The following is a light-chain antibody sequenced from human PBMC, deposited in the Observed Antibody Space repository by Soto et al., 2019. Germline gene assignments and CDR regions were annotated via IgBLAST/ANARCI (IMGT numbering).Light chain of an antibody. CDR2: AMS. CDR3: QQRET. J-gene: IGKJ3*01. V-gene: IGKV1-39*01. CDR1: QAIHSY. Sequence: DIQMTQSPSSLSASVGDRVTITCLASQAIHSYLNWYQQKPGKAPNLLIFAMSTLQSGVPSRFSGSGSGTVFTLTISSLQPEDFATYYCQQRETFGPGTKVDIK.